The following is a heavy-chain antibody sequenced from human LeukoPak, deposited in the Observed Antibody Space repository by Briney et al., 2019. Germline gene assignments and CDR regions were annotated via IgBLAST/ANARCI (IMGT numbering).Heavy chain of an antibody. D-gene: IGHD6-13*01. CDR1: GFTFSSHW. Sequence: GGSLRLSCTGSGFTFSSHWMSWVRQAPGKGLEWVANIKQDGSEKYYVDSVKGRFTISRDNAKNSLYLQMNSLRAEDTAVYYCARFIAAGPDAFDIWGQGTMVTVSS. V-gene: IGHV3-7*01. CDR3: ARFIAAGPDAFDI. J-gene: IGHJ3*02. CDR2: IKQDGSEK.